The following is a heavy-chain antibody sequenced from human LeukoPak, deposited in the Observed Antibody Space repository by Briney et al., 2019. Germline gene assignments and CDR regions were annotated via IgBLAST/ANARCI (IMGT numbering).Heavy chain of an antibody. D-gene: IGHD3-22*01. V-gene: IGHV1-69*13. J-gene: IGHJ3*02. CDR3: ARASLYDSSGTLALDAFDI. Sequence: VKVSCKASGGTFSSYAISWVRQAPGQGLEWMGGIIPIFGTANYAQKFQGRVTITADESTSTAYVELSSLRSEDTAVYYCARASLYDSSGTLALDAFDIWGQGTMVTVSS. CDR2: IIPIFGTA. CDR1: GGTFSSYA.